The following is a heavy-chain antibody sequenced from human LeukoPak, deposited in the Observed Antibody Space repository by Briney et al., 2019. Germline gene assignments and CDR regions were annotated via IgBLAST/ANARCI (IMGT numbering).Heavy chain of an antibody. CDR2: INPNSGGT. J-gene: IGHJ4*02. CDR1: GYTFTGYY. V-gene: IGHV1-2*02. Sequence: ASAKVSCKASGYTFTGYYMHWVRQAPGQGLEWMGWINPNSGGTNYAQKFQGRVTMTRDTSISTAYMELSRLRSDDTAVYYCARDQSSYYDSSGYYCYWGQGTLVTVSS. CDR3: ARDQSSYYDSSGYYCY. D-gene: IGHD3-22*01.